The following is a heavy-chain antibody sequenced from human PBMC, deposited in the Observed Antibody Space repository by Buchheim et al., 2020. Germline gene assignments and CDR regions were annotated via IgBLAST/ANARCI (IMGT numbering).Heavy chain of an antibody. D-gene: IGHD3-3*01. CDR3: AKDQWSYWYFDL. CDR1: GFTFDTYA. V-gene: IGHV3-23*01. CDR2: ISASGDCT. J-gene: IGHJ2*01. Sequence: EVQLLESGGGLVQPGGSLRLSCAASGFTFDTYAMSWVRQAPGKGLEWVSCISASGDCTNYADSVKGRLTISRDNSKNTVYLQMDSLRVEDTAIYYCAKDQWSYWYFDLWGRGTL.